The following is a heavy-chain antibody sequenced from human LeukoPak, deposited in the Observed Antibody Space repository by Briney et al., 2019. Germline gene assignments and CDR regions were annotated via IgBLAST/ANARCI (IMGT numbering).Heavy chain of an antibody. CDR3: ATKVRYDNWFDP. Sequence: GESLKISCKGSGYIFTGYWIGWVRQMPGKGLEWMGLIYPGDSDTRYSPSFQGQVTISVDKSISTAYLQWGSLKASDTAIYYCATKVRYDNWFDPWGQGTLVTVSS. D-gene: IGHD1-1*01. J-gene: IGHJ5*01. CDR2: IYPGDSDT. CDR1: GYIFTGYW. V-gene: IGHV5-51*01.